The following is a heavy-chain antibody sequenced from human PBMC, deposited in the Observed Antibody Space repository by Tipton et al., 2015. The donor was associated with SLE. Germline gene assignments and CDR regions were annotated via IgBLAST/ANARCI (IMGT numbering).Heavy chain of an antibody. V-gene: IGHV3-11*03. D-gene: IGHD1-1*01. CDR3: ARRGPGDAFDI. CDR2: ISSSSSYT. Sequence: GSLRLSCAASGFTFSDYYMSWIRQAPGKGLEWVSYISSSSSYTNYADSVKGRFTISRDNAKNSLYLQMNSLRAEDTAVYYCARRGPGDAFDIWGQGTMVTVSS. CDR1: GFTFSDYY. J-gene: IGHJ3*02.